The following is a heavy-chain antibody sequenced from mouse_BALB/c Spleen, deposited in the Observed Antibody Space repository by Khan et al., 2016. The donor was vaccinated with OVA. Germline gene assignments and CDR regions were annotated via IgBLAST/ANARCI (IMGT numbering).Heavy chain of an antibody. D-gene: IGHD2-1*01. CDR1: GYTFTNYG. CDR2: INTYTGEP. V-gene: IGHV9-3-1*01. J-gene: IGHJ1*01. CDR3: ARVGNYWYFDV. Sequence: QIQLVQSGPELKKPGETVKISCKASGYTFTNYGMTWVKQAPGKGLKWMGWINTYTGEPTYADDFKGRFAFSLETSATTASLQINNLKHEDTATYFCARVGNYWYFDVWGAGTTVTVSS.